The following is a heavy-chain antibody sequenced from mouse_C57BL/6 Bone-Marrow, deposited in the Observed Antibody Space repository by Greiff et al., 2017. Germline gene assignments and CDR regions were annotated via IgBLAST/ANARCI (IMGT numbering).Heavy chain of an antibody. J-gene: IGHJ3*01. CDR2: IYPGDGDT. CDR3: ARWDWGPFAY. CDR1: GYAFSSSW. D-gene: IGHD4-1*01. Sequence: VQLQQSGPELVKPGASVKISCKASGYAFSSSWMNWVKQRPGKGLEWIGRIYPGDGDTNYNGKFKGKATLTADKSSSTAYMQLSSLTSEDSAVYFCARWDWGPFAYWGQGTLVTVSA. V-gene: IGHV1-82*01.